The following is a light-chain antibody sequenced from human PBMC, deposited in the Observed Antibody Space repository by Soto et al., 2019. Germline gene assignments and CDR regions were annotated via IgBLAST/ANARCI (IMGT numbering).Light chain of an antibody. CDR1: QSVGASY. CDR2: GAS. Sequence: EMVLTQSPGTLSLSPGERATLSCRASQSVGASYLAWYQQKPGQAPRLLINGASSRATGIPDRFSGSGSGTDFTLTISRLEPEDFAVYYCQQYGSSSWTFGQGNKGDIK. J-gene: IGKJ1*01. CDR3: QQYGSSSWT. V-gene: IGKV3-20*01.